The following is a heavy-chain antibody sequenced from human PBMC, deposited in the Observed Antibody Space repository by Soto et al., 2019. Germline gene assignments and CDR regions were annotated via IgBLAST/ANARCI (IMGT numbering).Heavy chain of an antibody. D-gene: IGHD6-6*01. Sequence: SETLSPTCTFCDCSITTACYYLSFICQLPWKGLEWNGHRYNGDSTYYNPALKSRLSISLDASKTPVSLKSSVVTAAGTAMYSCARTKSSARQPYQCCLEVWGKGTPVNVS. CDR1: DCSITTACYY. CDR2: RYNGDST. V-gene: IGHV4-31*03. CDR3: ARTKSSARQPYQCCLEV. J-gene: IGHJ6*03.